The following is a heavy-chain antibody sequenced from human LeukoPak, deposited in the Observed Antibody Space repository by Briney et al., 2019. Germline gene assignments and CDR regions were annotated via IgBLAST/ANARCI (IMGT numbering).Heavy chain of an antibody. J-gene: IGHJ6*03. V-gene: IGHV3-21*01. Sequence: GGPLRLSCAPSGLTFNSYSMNWVRQAPGKGLEWVSSISSSSYIYYADSVKGRFTISRDNAKNSLYLQMNSLRAEDTAVYYCARATPHIVLMVYAKNYYYYMDVWGKGTTVTVSS. CDR3: ARATPHIVLMVYAKNYYYYMDV. CDR1: GLTFNSYS. D-gene: IGHD2-8*01. CDR2: ISSSSYI.